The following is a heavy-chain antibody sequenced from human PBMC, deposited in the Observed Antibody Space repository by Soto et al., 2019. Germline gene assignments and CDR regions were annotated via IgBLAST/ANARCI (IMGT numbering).Heavy chain of an antibody. J-gene: IGHJ6*02. CDR3: ATGWTGYYSYYYGMDV. D-gene: IGHD3-9*01. CDR2: ISYDGSNK. CDR1: GFTFSSYG. V-gene: IGHV3-30*03. Sequence: SGVSLSLSCAASGFTFSSYGMHWVRQAPGKGLEWVAVISYDGSNKYYADSVKGRFTISRDNSKNTLYLQMNSLRAEDTAVYYCATGWTGYYSYYYGMDVWGQGTTVTVSS.